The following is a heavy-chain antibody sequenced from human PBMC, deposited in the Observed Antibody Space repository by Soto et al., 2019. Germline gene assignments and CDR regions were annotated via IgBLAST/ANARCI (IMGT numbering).Heavy chain of an antibody. CDR1: GYTFTSYD. Sequence: ASVKVSCKASGYTFTSYDINWVRQVTGQGLEWMGWMSPNSGNTGYAQKFQGRVTMTRNTSIGTAYMELSSLRSEDTAVYYCARGVSCGGDCYRDWGQGTPVTVSS. V-gene: IGHV1-8*01. CDR3: ARGVSCGGDCYRD. J-gene: IGHJ4*02. CDR2: MSPNSGNT. D-gene: IGHD2-21*02.